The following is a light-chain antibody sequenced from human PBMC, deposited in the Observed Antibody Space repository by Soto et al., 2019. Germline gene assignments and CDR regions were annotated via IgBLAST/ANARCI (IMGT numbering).Light chain of an antibody. CDR2: AAS. J-gene: IGKJ2*01. CDR1: QGIRND. Sequence: AIQMTQSPSSLSASVGDRVTITCRASQGIRNDLGWYQQKPGKAPKLLIYAASSLQSGVPSRFSGSGSGTDFPLTISSLQPEDFATYYCLPDYNYPRTFGQGTKLEIK. V-gene: IGKV1-6*01. CDR3: LPDYNYPRT.